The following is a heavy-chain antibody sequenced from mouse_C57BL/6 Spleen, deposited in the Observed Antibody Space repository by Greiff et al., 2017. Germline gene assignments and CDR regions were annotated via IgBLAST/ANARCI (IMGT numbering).Heavy chain of an antibody. J-gene: IGHJ4*01. D-gene: IGHD1-1*01. V-gene: IGHV1-62-2*01. CDR1: GYTFTEYT. CDR2: FYPGSGST. CDR3: AKHEEGYDSSYAMDY. Sequence: QVQLQQSGAELVKPGASVKLSCKASGYTFTEYTIHWVKQRPGQGLEWIGWFYPGSGSTKYNENFKDKATLTADKSSSTVYMELSRLTSEDSAVYFCAKHEEGYDSSYAMDYWGQGTSVTVSS.